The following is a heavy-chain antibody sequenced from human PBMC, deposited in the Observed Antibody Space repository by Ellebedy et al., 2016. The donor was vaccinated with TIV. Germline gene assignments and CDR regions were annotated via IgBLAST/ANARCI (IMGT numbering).Heavy chain of an antibody. V-gene: IGHV3-11*06. Sequence: PGGSLRLSCATSGFTFSDYYLNWIRQAPGKGLEWVSYISDSGTYTYYADSLKGRFTISSDNANNSLYVQMNSLTAEDKAVDYCARGMGSCSGGSCYFASDYWGQGTLVTVSS. J-gene: IGHJ4*02. D-gene: IGHD2-15*01. CDR3: ARGMGSCSGGSCYFASDY. CDR1: GFTFSDYY. CDR2: ISDSGTYT.